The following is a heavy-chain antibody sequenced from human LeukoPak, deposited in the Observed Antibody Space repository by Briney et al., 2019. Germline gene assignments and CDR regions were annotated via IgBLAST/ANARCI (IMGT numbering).Heavy chain of an antibody. J-gene: IGHJ3*02. V-gene: IGHV1-46*01. D-gene: IGHD3-22*01. Sequence: ASVKVSCKASGYTFTSYYMHWVRQAPGQGLEWMGIINPSGGSTSYAQKFQGRVTMTRDMSTSTVYMELSSLRSDDTAVYYCASISYDYYDSSGSADAFDIWGQGTMVTVSS. CDR3: ASISYDYYDSSGSADAFDI. CDR1: GYTFTSYY. CDR2: INPSGGST.